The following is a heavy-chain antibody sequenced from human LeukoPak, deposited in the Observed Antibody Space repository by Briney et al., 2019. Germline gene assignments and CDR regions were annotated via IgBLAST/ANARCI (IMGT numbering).Heavy chain of an antibody. CDR3: ARDPAGYSSGWYYFDY. Sequence: GGSLRLSCAASGFTFNNYAMTWVRQAPGKGLEWVSTIGGGPVYYADSVKDRFTISRDNSKNTLYLQMNSLRAEDTAVYYCARDPAGYSSGWYYFDYWGQGTLVTVSS. D-gene: IGHD6-19*01. J-gene: IGHJ4*02. CDR2: IGGGPV. CDR1: GFTFNNYA. V-gene: IGHV3-23*01.